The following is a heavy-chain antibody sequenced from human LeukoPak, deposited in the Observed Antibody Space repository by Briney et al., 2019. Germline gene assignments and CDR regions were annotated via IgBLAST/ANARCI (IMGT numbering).Heavy chain of an antibody. Sequence: GGSLRLSCAASGFTFSSYWMNWVRQAPGKGLEWVSYIDTSGSTIYYTESVKGRFTISRDNTKNSLSLQMSSLRAEDTAVYYCARHYSGSGSYHTYFDFWGQGTLVTVSS. CDR1: GFTFSSYW. CDR2: IDTSGSTI. D-gene: IGHD3-10*01. V-gene: IGHV3-48*04. J-gene: IGHJ4*02. CDR3: ARHYSGSGSYHTYFDF.